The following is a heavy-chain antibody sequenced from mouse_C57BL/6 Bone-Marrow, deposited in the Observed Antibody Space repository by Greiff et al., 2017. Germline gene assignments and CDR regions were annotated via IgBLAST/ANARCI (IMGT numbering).Heavy chain of an antibody. J-gene: IGHJ2*01. CDR2: IDPSDSET. CDR3: ASEGCLLYDA. CDR1: GYTFTSSW. V-gene: IGHV1-52*01. Sequence: QVQLQQPGAELVRPGSSVKLSCKASGYTFTSSWMHWVKQRPIQGLEWIGNIDPSDSETHYNQKFKDKATLTVDKSSSAAYMQLSSLTSEDSAVYYCASEGCLLYDAWGQGTTLTVSS. D-gene: IGHD2-1*01.